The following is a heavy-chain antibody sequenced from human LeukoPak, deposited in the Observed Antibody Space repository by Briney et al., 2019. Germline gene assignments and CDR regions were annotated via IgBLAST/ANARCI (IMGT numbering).Heavy chain of an antibody. Sequence: SGGSLRLSCAASGFTFSSYGMHWVRQAPGKGLEWVAFIRYDGSNKYYADSVKGRFTISRDNSKNTLYLQMNSLRAEDTAVYYCAKVGYYYDSSGSELDYWGQGTLVTVSS. CDR1: GFTFSSYG. CDR3: AKVGYYYDSSGSELDY. CDR2: IRYDGSNK. D-gene: IGHD3-22*01. V-gene: IGHV3-30*02. J-gene: IGHJ4*02.